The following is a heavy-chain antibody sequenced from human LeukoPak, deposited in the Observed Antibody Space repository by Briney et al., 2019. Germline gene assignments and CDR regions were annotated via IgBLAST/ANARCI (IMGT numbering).Heavy chain of an antibody. CDR2: GSEK. D-gene: IGHD6-13*01. V-gene: IGHV3-7*01. J-gene: IGHJ4*02. CDR3: ARDLSTYSSSWSLTGDYLDY. Sequence: GSEKYYVDSVKGRFTISRDNAKNSLYLQMNSLRAEDTAVYYCARDLSTYSSSWSLTGDYLDYWGQGTLVTVSS.